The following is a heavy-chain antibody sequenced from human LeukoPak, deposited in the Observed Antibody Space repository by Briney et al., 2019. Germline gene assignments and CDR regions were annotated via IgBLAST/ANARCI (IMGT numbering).Heavy chain of an antibody. CDR1: GFTFSSYI. J-gene: IGHJ6*02. D-gene: IGHD5-12*01. Sequence: GGSLRLSCAASGFTFSSYIMNWVRQAPGKGLEWVSSISSSSSYIYYADSVKGRFTISRDNAKNSLYLQMNSLRAEDTAVYYCARSYSGYGSPPVYYYYYGMDVWGQGTTVTVSS. CDR3: ARSYSGYGSPPVYYYYYGMDV. CDR2: ISSSSSYI. V-gene: IGHV3-21*01.